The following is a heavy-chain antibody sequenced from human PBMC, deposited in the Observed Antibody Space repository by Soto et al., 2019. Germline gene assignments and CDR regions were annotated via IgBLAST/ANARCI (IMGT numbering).Heavy chain of an antibody. CDR1: GGTFSSYA. V-gene: IGHV1-69*01. D-gene: IGHD3-3*01. Sequence: QVQLVQSGAEVKKPGSSVKVSCKASGGTFSSYAISWVRQAPGQGLEWMGGIIPIFGTANYAQKFQGRVTITADESTSTAYMELSSVRSEDTAVYYCARDQNDFWSGYGGDYYYYGMDVWGQGTTVTGSS. CDR3: ARDQNDFWSGYGGDYYYYGMDV. CDR2: IIPIFGTA. J-gene: IGHJ6*02.